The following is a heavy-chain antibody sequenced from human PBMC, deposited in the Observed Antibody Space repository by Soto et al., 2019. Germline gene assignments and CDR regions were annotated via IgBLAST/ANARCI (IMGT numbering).Heavy chain of an antibody. J-gene: IGHJ3*02. CDR2: IYWDDDK. CDR3: ALLTYDSSAYTPFDI. V-gene: IGHV2-5*02. D-gene: IGHD3-22*01. Sequence: QITLKESGPTLVKPTQTLTLTCTFSGFALSTSEVGVGWIRQPPGKALEWLALIYWDDDKRYSPSLKSRLTITKDTSKNQVVLTITNMDPVDTATYHCALLTYDSSAYTPFDIWGQGTMVTVSS. CDR1: GFALSTSEVG.